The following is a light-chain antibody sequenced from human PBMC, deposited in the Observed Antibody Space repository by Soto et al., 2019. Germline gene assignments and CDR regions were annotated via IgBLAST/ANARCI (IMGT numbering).Light chain of an antibody. CDR2: GAS. J-gene: IGKJ5*01. V-gene: IGKV3-20*01. Sequence: EIVMTQSPATLSVSPGERSTLSGRSSQSVSSDLAWYQQKPGQAPRLLIYGASSRATGIPDRFSGSGSGTDFTLTISRLEPEDFAVYYCQQYGSSPPITFGQGTRLEIK. CDR1: QSVSSD. CDR3: QQYGSSPPIT.